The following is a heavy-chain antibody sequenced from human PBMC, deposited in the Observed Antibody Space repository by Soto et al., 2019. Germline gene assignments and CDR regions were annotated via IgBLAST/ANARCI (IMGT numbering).Heavy chain of an antibody. CDR2: IYYSGST. CDR1: GGSISSSSYY. J-gene: IGHJ5*02. Sequence: QLQLQESGPGLVKPSETLSLTCTVSGGSISSSSYYWGWIRQSPGKGLAWIGSIYYSGSTYYNPSLKSRVTISGDTSKNQFSLKLTSVTAADTAVYYCARHFMTTVMWGWFDPWGQGTLVTVSS. CDR3: ARHFMTTVMWGWFDP. V-gene: IGHV4-39*01. D-gene: IGHD4-17*01.